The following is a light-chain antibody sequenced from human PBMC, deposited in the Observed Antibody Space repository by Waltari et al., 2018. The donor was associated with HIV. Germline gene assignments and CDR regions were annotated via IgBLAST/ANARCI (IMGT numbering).Light chain of an antibody. V-gene: IGKV1-39*01. Sequence: DIRVTQSPSSLSASVGDRVTITCRASQSISSYLNWYQQKPGTAPKLLMSAASSLQSGVPSRFSGNGSGTDFTLTISSLQPEDFATYYCQQSYGSPCTFGPGSKLHIK. CDR1: QSISSY. CDR3: QQSYGSPCT. CDR2: AAS. J-gene: IGKJ3*01.